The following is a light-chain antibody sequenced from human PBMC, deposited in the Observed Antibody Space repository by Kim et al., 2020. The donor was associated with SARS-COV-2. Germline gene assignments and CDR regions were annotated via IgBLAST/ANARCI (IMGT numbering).Light chain of an antibody. CDR1: QSVSSN. V-gene: IGKV3-15*01. Sequence: EIVMTQSPATLSVSPGERATLSCRASQSVSSNLAWYQQKPGQAPRLLSYGASTRATGIPARFSGSGSGTEFTLTISSLQSEDFAVYYCQQYNKWPRTFGQETKVDIK. J-gene: IGKJ1*01. CDR3: QQYNKWPRT. CDR2: GAS.